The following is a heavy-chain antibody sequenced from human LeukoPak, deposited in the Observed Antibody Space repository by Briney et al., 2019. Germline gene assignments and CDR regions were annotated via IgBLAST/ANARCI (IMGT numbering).Heavy chain of an antibody. J-gene: IGHJ4*02. CDR3: AGNFMVRGVIITLTFGY. Sequence: ASVKVSCKASGYTFTGYYMHWVRQAPGQGLEWMGWINPNSGGTNYAQKFQGRVTMTRDTSISTAYMELSRLRSDDTAVYYCAGNFMVRGVIITLTFGYWGQGTLVTVSS. V-gene: IGHV1-2*02. CDR1: GYTFTGYY. D-gene: IGHD3-10*01. CDR2: INPNSGGT.